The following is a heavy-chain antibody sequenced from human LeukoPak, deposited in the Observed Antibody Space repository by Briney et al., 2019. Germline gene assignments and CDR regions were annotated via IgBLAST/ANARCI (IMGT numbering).Heavy chain of an antibody. V-gene: IGHV3-48*03. CDR2: IITSGTDR. D-gene: IGHD6-19*01. CDR1: GFLYSNYE. J-gene: IGHJ4*02. CDR3: ARDRWRSGWYPGPGDY. Sequence: QPGGPLRLSCTASGFLYSNYEMNWLPHAPGGAREGVSYIITSGTDRYYAARVKGRYSISRDNAENSVYVQMNALRAEHSGVYFCARDRWRSGWYPGPGDYWGRGTVVSVP.